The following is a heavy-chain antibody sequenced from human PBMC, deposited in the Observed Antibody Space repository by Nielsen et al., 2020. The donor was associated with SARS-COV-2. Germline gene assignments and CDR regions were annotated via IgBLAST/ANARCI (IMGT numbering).Heavy chain of an antibody. V-gene: IGHV3-9*01. CDR1: GFTFDDCA. CDR3: ARDQIPYYYDSSGSYYYYYYGMDV. J-gene: IGHJ6*02. CDR2: ISWNSGSI. D-gene: IGHD3-22*01. Sequence: GGSLRLSCAASGFTFDDCAMHWVRQAPGKGLEWVSGISWNSGSIGYADSVKGRFTISRDNAKNSLYLQMNSLRAEDTAVYYCARDQIPYYYDSSGSYYYYYYGMDVWGQGTTVTVSS.